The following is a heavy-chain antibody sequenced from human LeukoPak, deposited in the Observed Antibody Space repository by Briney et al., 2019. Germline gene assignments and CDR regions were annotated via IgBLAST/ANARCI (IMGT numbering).Heavy chain of an antibody. Sequence: GASVKVSCKVSGYTLTELSMHWVRQAPAKGLEWVGGFDPEDGETIYAQKFQGRVTMTEDTSTDTAYMELSSLRSEDTAVYYCATRPTYGSGSYPSLPFDYWGQGTLVTVSS. V-gene: IGHV1-24*01. J-gene: IGHJ4*02. CDR3: ATRPTYGSGSYPSLPFDY. CDR1: GYTLTELS. CDR2: FDPEDGET. D-gene: IGHD3-10*01.